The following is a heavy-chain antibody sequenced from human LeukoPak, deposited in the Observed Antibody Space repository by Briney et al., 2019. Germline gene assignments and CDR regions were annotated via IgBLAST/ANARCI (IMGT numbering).Heavy chain of an antibody. D-gene: IGHD2-15*01. CDR1: GGTFSSYA. V-gene: IGHV1-69*13. Sequence: GASVTVSCTASGGTFSSYAISWVRQAPGQELEWMGGIIPIFGTANYAQKFQGRVTITADESTSTAYMELSSLRSEDTAVYYCARTRPQYCSGGSCYLAEYFQHWGQGTLVTVSS. CDR3: ARTRPQYCSGGSCYLAEYFQH. CDR2: IIPIFGTA. J-gene: IGHJ1*01.